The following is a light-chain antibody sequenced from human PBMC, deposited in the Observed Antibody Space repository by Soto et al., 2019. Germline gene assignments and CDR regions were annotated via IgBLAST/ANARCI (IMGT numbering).Light chain of an antibody. V-gene: IGKV3-20*01. CDR2: GAS. CDR3: QQYGSAPPMYT. CDR1: QSVSSSY. J-gene: IGKJ2*01. Sequence: EIVLTQSPGTLSLSPGERATLSCRASQSVSSSYLAWYQQKPGQAPRLLIYGASSRATGISDRFSGSGSGTDFTLAICRLEPEQFAVYYCQQYGSAPPMYTFGQGTKLEIK.